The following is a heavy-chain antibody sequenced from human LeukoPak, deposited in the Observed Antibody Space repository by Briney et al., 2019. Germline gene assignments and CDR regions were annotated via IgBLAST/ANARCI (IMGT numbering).Heavy chain of an antibody. CDR2: INHSGST. D-gene: IGHD2-21*02. V-gene: IGHV4-34*01. Sequence: SETLSLTCAVYGGSFSGYYWSWIRQPPGKGLEWIGEINHSGSTNYNPSLKSRVTISVDTSKNQFSLKLTSVTAADTAVYYCARGGYCGGDCYFYYWGQGTLVTVSS. CDR1: GGSFSGYY. J-gene: IGHJ4*02. CDR3: ARGGYCGGDCYFYY.